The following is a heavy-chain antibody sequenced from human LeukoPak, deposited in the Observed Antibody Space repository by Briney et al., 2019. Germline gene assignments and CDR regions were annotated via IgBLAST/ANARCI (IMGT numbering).Heavy chain of an antibody. V-gene: IGHV3-11*01. J-gene: IGHJ1*01. CDR1: GFTFSDYY. Sequence: GGSLRLSCAASGFTFSDYYMSWVRQAPGKGLEWLAYISSTASSIYCAESVKGRFTISRDNAKNSLYLQMSSLRAEDTAVYYCARPRRYSSGWSSLQHWGQGTLVTVSS. CDR2: ISSTASSI. D-gene: IGHD6-19*01. CDR3: ARPRRYSSGWSSLQH.